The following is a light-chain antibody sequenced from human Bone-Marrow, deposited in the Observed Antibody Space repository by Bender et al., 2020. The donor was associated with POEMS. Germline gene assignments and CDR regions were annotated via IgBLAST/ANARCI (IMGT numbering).Light chain of an antibody. CDR2: DVR. J-gene: IGLJ3*02. CDR3: NSYTTSGTHWV. V-gene: IGLV2-14*03. Sequence: QSALTQPASVSGSPGQSITISCTGTSSGVGSYVSWYQQHPGQAPKLIIHDVRNRPSGVSDRFSGSQSGNTASLTISGLLPEDEATYYCNSYTTSGTHWVFGGGTKVTVL. CDR1: SSGVGSY.